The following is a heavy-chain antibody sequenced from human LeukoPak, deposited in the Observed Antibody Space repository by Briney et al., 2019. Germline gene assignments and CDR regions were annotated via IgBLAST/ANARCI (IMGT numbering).Heavy chain of an antibody. CDR3: AKDGNWARFED. J-gene: IGHJ4*02. CDR2: ITSRSTT. D-gene: IGHD7-27*01. CDR1: GFIFSHYG. Sequence: GGSLRLSRAASGFIFSHYGMNWVRQARGKGREWVSGITSRSTTYYADYVKGRFTISRDNSKNMVWLQINSPTAEDTATYYCAKDGNWARFEDWGQGTLVTVSS. V-gene: IGHV3-23*01.